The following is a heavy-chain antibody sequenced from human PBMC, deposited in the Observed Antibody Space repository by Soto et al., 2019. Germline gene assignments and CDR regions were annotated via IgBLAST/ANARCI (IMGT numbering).Heavy chain of an antibody. J-gene: IGHJ4*02. CDR1: GSCTSTSNR. V-gene: IGHV4-4*02. Sequence: SETLSLTCRVSGSCTSTSNRRIWLLQPPGKGLEWIGEISHSGSTNYNPSLKSRVTRSVDSSKNQFSLKLDSVTPADTAVYYCARVPGPHGKKDFDSWGPGTLVNVS. D-gene: IGHD2-15*01. CDR2: ISHSGST. CDR3: ARVPGPHGKKDFDS.